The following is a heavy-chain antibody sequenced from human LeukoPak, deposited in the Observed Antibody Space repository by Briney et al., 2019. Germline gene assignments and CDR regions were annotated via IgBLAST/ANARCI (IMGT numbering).Heavy chain of an antibody. CDR3: AKRPDYYDSSGYIDY. J-gene: IGHJ4*02. D-gene: IGHD3-22*01. CDR2: ISGSGGST. Sequence: GGTLRLSCAASGFSFSSHGMSWVRQAPGKGLEWVSAISGSGGSTYYADSVKGRFTISRDNSKNTLYLQMNSLRAEDTAVYYCAKRPDYYDSSGYIDYWGQGTLVTVSS. V-gene: IGHV3-23*01. CDR1: GFSFSSHG.